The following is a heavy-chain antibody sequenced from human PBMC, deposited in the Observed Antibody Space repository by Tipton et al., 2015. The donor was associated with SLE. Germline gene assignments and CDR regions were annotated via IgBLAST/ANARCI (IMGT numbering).Heavy chain of an antibody. CDR3: ASATDDHKRDDH. Sequence: QLVQSGAEVKKPGSSVRVSCKASGGTFSSYAISWVRQAPGQGLEWMGGIIPIFGTSNYAQKFQGRVTITADESTSTAYMELSSLRPDDTAVYYCASATDDHKRDDHWGQGTLVTVSS. CDR1: GGTFSSYA. D-gene: IGHD1-14*01. V-gene: IGHV1-69*01. J-gene: IGHJ4*02. CDR2: IIPIFGTS.